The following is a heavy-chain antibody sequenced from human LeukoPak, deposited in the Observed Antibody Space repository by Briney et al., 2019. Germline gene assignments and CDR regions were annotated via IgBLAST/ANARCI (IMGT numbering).Heavy chain of an antibody. V-gene: IGHV3-23*01. CDR2: IRGSGGST. CDR1: GITFSSYA. J-gene: IGHJ4*02. Sequence: GGSLRLSCAASGITFSSYAMSWVRQAPGKGLEWVSGIRGSGGSTYYADSVKGRFTISRDNSKSTLYLQMNSLRAEDTAVYYCANYGNPSGDYWGQGTLVTVSS. CDR3: ANYGNPSGDY. D-gene: IGHD1-14*01.